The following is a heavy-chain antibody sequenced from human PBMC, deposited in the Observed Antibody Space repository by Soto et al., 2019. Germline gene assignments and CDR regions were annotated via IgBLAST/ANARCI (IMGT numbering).Heavy chain of an antibody. CDR1: GGSFSAYY. J-gene: IGHJ6*02. Sequence: SETLSLTCAVYGGSFSAYYWSWVRHPPGKGLEWIGEISHSERTKYNPSLKSRVTISVDTSKNQFSLKLSSVTAADTAVYYCARQRPTDGRWEFANYYGMDVWGQGTPVTVSS. V-gene: IGHV4-34*01. CDR3: ARQRPTDGRWEFANYYGMDV. D-gene: IGHD1-26*01. CDR2: ISHSERT.